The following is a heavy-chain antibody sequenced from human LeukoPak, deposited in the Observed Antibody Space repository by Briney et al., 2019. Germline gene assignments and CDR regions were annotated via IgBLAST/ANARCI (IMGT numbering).Heavy chain of an antibody. CDR3: ARDRFLLRYFDQLDY. J-gene: IGHJ4*02. CDR2: ISGSGGRT. CDR1: GFTFSSYG. D-gene: IGHD3-9*01. V-gene: IGHV3-23*01. Sequence: GGTLRLSCAASGFTFSSYGMSWVRQAPGKGLEWVSGISGSGGRTYFADSVKGRFTISRDNSKNTLYLQMNSLRAEDTAVYYCARDRFLLRYFDQLDYWGQGTLVTVSS.